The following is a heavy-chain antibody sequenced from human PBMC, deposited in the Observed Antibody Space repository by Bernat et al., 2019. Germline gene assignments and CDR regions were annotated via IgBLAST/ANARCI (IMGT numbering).Heavy chain of an antibody. Sequence: EVQLVGSGGDLVQPGGSLTLSCAASGFNFRSSWMRWIRQAPGKGLEWVANIKGDGSETYYVDAVKGRFTISRDNTKNSMYLQMNSLRAEDTALYYCVRDTDYWGQGTLVTVSS. CDR2: IKGDGSET. J-gene: IGHJ4*02. CDR3: VRDTDY. V-gene: IGHV3-7*03. CDR1: GFNFRSSW.